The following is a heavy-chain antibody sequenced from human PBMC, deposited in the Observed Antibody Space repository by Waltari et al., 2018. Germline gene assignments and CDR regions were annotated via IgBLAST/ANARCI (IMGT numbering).Heavy chain of an antibody. Sequence: EVQLVESGGGLVQPGGSLGLSCAASGFTFSSFGRSCVRPAPGKGLEGVANIKQDGSEKYYVDSVKGRFTISRDNAKNSLYLQMNSLRAEDTAVYYCARGGGSYYRYFQHWGQGTLVTVSS. CDR1: GFTFSSFG. D-gene: IGHD1-26*01. CDR2: IKQDGSEK. J-gene: IGHJ1*01. CDR3: ARGGGSYYRYFQH. V-gene: IGHV3-7*04.